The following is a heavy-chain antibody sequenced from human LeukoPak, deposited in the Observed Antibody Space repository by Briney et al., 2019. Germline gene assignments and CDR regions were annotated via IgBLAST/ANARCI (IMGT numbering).Heavy chain of an antibody. CDR2: ISYDGSNK. CDR3: AHGSMYQLDY. CDR1: GFTFSSYG. V-gene: IGHV3-30*03. D-gene: IGHD2-2*01. J-gene: IGHJ4*02. Sequence: GGSLRLSCAASGFTFSSYGMHWVRQAPGKGLEWVAVISYDGSNKYYADSVKGRFTISRDNSKNTLYLQMNSLRAEDTAVYYCAHGSMYQLDYWGQGTLVTVSS.